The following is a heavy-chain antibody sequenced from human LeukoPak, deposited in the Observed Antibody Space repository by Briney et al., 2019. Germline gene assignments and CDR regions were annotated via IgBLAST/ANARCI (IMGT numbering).Heavy chain of an antibody. D-gene: IGHD3-10*01. CDR3: AREPYGSGSYYLYYYYGMDV. J-gene: IGHJ6*02. CDR2: ISYDGSNK. Sequence: GGFLRLSCAASGFTFSSYAMHWVRQAPGKGLEWVAVISYDGSNKYYADSVKGRFTISRDNSKNTLYLQMNSLRAEDTAVYYCAREPYGSGSYYLYYYYGMDVWGQGTTVTVSS. CDR1: GFTFSSYA. V-gene: IGHV3-30-3*01.